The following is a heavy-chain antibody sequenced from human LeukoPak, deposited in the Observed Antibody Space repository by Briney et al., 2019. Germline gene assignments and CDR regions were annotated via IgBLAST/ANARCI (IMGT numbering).Heavy chain of an antibody. J-gene: IGHJ1*01. Sequence: KPSGTLSLTCAVSGGSISSSNWWSWVRQPPGKGLEWIGEIYHSGSTNYNPSLKSRVTISVDKSKNQFSLKLSSVTAADTAVYYCARDIAEYYDNDGYPSGGFHHWGQGTLVTVSS. D-gene: IGHD3-22*01. CDR3: ARDIAEYYDNDGYPSGGFHH. CDR1: GGSISSSNW. CDR2: IYHSGST. V-gene: IGHV4-4*02.